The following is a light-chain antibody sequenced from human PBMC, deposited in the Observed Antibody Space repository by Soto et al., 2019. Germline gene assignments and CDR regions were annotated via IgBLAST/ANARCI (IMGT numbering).Light chain of an antibody. J-gene: IGKJ1*01. CDR2: AAS. Sequence: IQLTQSPSSLSASVGDRVTITCRASQGISSYLAWYQQKPGKAPELLIYAASTLQSGVPSRFSGSGSGTDFTLTISCLQSEDFATYYCQQYYSFPRTFGQGTKVDIK. CDR1: QGISSY. V-gene: IGKV1-9*01. CDR3: QQYYSFPRT.